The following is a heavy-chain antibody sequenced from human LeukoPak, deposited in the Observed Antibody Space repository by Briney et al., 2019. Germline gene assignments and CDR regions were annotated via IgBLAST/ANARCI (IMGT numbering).Heavy chain of an antibody. CDR3: ARGGFKGYGSGSYYNQNY. D-gene: IGHD3-10*01. V-gene: IGHV1-8*01. Sequence: ASVKVSFKASGYTFTSYDINWVRQATGQGLAWMGWMNPNSGNTGYAQKFQGRVAMTRNTSISTAYMELSSLRSEDTAVYYCARGGFKGYGSGSYYNQNYWGQGTLVTVSS. CDR2: MNPNSGNT. J-gene: IGHJ4*02. CDR1: GYTFTSYD.